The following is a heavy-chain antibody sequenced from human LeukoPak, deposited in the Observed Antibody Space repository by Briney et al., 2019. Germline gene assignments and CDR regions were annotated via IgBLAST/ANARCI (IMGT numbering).Heavy chain of an antibody. CDR2: INTDGSTT. Sequence: GGSLRLSCAASGFTFSDFWMHWVRQAPGKGLVWVSRINTDGSTTNYADSVKGRFTISRDNAKNTLYLQMNSLRAEDTAVYYCARVLQGEWFFDYWGQGTLVTVSS. V-gene: IGHV3-74*01. CDR3: ARVLQGEWFFDY. D-gene: IGHD3-3*01. CDR1: GFTFSDFW. J-gene: IGHJ4*02.